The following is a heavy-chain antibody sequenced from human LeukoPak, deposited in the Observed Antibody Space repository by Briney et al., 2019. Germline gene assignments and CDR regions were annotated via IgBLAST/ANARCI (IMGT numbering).Heavy chain of an antibody. Sequence: GGSLRLSCAASGFTFSSYWMSWVRQAPGKGLEWVANIKQDGSEKYYVDSVKGRFTISRDNAKNSLYLQMNSLRAEDTAVYYCARDYYDSSGHDAFDIWGQGTMVTVSS. J-gene: IGHJ3*02. CDR3: ARDYYDSSGHDAFDI. CDR1: GFTFSSYW. CDR2: IKQDGSEK. V-gene: IGHV3-7*01. D-gene: IGHD3-22*01.